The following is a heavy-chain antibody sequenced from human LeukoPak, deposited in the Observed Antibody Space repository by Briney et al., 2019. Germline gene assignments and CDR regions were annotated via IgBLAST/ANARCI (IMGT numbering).Heavy chain of an antibody. CDR3: ARASKHIVVVTD. Sequence: SETLSLTCTVSGGSISSYYWGWIRQPPGKGLEWIGYIYYSGSTNYNPSLKSRVTISVDTPKNQFSLKLSSVTAADTAVYYCARASKHIVVVTDWGQGTLVTVSS. D-gene: IGHD2-21*02. V-gene: IGHV4-59*01. CDR1: GGSISSYY. CDR2: IYYSGST. J-gene: IGHJ4*02.